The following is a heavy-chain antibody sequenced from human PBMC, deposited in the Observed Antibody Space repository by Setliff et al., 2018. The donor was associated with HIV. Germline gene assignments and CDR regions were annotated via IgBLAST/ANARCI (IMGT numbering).Heavy chain of an antibody. CDR1: GFTFNSYW. D-gene: IGHD1-20*01. J-gene: IGHJ6*03. CDR3: AKSFNVGPTNWNIDV. CDR2: VNNDGTDT. Sequence: HPGGSLRLSCVASGFTFNSYWMYWVRQAPGKGLVCVSRVNNDGTDTIYADSVKGRFTISRDNSKNTLYLQMNSLKSEDTAVYFCAKSFNVGPTNWNIDVWGTGTTVTVSS. V-gene: IGHV3-74*01.